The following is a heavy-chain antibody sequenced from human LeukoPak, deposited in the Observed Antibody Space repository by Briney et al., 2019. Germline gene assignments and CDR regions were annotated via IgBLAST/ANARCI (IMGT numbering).Heavy chain of an antibody. CDR1: GGTFSGYA. D-gene: IGHD1-26*01. Sequence: SVKVSCKASGGTFSGYAISWVRQAPGQGLEWMGGIIPIFGTANYAQKFQGRVTITTDESTSTAYMELSSLRSEDTAVYYCARGRLGFGGSYYMDVWGKGTTVTVSS. V-gene: IGHV1-69*05. J-gene: IGHJ6*03. CDR3: ARGRLGFGGSYYMDV. CDR2: IIPIFGTA.